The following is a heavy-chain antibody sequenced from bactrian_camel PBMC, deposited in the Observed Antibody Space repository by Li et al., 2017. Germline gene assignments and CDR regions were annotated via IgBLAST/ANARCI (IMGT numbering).Heavy chain of an antibody. J-gene: IGHJ4*01. V-gene: IGHV3S67*01. CDR2: IDSSGLT. D-gene: IGHD2*01. Sequence: VQLVESGGGSVQAGGSLRLSCAASGFTFSRAAMSWVRQIPGKEREAVAAIDSSGLTTYADSVEGRFTISRDNTKNTLFLQMNSLKTGDTAMYYCTPGHIMISGDWGQGTQV. CDR1: GFTFSRAA. CDR3: TPGHIMISGD.